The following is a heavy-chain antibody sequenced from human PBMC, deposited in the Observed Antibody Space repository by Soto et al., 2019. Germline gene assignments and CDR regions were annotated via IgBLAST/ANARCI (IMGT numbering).Heavy chain of an antibody. CDR3: ARHLGREQQLVHNYYYYMDV. Sequence: SETLSLTCTVSGGSIGTYFWSWIRQPPGKGLEWLGYIYYSGSTNHNPSLKSRVTISLDMSKNQFSLKLSSVTATDTAVYYCARHLGREQQLVHNYYYYMDVWGKGTTVTVS. D-gene: IGHD6-13*01. CDR2: IYYSGST. CDR1: GGSIGTYF. V-gene: IGHV4-59*08. J-gene: IGHJ6*03.